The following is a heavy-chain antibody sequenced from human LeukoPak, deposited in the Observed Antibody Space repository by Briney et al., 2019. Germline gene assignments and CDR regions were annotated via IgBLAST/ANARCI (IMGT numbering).Heavy chain of an antibody. J-gene: IGHJ4*02. CDR3: ASGPTYDYVRVILY. CDR2: IGGIGGTT. D-gene: IGHD3-16*01. CDR1: RFTISNYA. Sequence: GGSLRLSCAASRFTISNYAMSWVRQAPGNGLEWVSGIGGIGGTTYYADSVKGRFTISRHNSKNMVNLQMDSLRPEDTAVYYCASGPTYDYVRVILYWGQGTLVTVSS. V-gene: IGHV3-23*01.